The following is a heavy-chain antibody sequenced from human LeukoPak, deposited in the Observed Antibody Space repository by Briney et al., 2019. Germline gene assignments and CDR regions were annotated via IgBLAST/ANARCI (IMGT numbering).Heavy chain of an antibody. CDR2: IYPGDSDT. CDR1: GYSFTSYW. Sequence: GESLKISCKGSGYSFTSYWIGWVRQMPGKGLEWMGIIYPGDSDTRYSPSFQGQVTISADKSISTAYLQWSSLKASDTAIYYCATVEMSSSPRGYFDYWGQGTLVTVSS. D-gene: IGHD5-24*01. CDR3: ATVEMSSSPRGYFDY. V-gene: IGHV5-51*01. J-gene: IGHJ4*02.